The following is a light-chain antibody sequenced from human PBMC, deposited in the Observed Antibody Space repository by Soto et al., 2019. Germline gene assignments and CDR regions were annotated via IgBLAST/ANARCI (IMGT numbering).Light chain of an antibody. CDR3: QHDKSYSRG. V-gene: IGKV1-5*03. Sequence: MTMSLAALSGYIADRVTITCRASQTISSWLAWYQQKPVKAPKLLIYKASTLKSGVPSRFSGSGSGTEFTLTISSLQPGDFAPYYRQHDKSYSRGFAQGTKVDI. J-gene: IGKJ1*01. CDR1: QTISSW. CDR2: KAS.